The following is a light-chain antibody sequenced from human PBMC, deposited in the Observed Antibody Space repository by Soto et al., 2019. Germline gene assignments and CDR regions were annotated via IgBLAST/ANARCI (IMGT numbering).Light chain of an antibody. V-gene: IGLV2-11*01. J-gene: IGLJ2*01. CDR1: SSDVGGYNY. CDR2: DVS. CDR3: CSYAGGHTSLL. Sequence: QSALTQPRSVSGSPGQSVTISCTGTSSDVGGYNYVSWYQQHPGTVPKLMIYDVSNRPSGVPDRFSGSKSGNTASLTISGLQAKDEADYYCCSYAGGHTSLLFGGGTKLTVL.